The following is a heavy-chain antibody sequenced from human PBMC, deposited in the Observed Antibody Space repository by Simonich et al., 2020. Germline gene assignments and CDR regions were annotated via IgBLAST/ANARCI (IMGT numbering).Heavy chain of an antibody. Sequence: QVQLQQWGAGLLKPSETLSLTCAVYGGSFSGYYWSWIRQPPGKGLEWIGENNHRGTTNYNPALKRRVTISVDTSKNQFSLKLSSVTAADTAVYYCARGLRVAAAGTAFQHWGQGTLVTVSS. CDR2: NNHRGTT. D-gene: IGHD6-13*01. V-gene: IGHV4-34*01. CDR3: ARGLRVAAAGTAFQH. J-gene: IGHJ1*01. CDR1: GGSFSGYY.